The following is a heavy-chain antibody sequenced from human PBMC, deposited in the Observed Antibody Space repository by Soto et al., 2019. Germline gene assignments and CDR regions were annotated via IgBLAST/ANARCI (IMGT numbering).Heavy chain of an antibody. Sequence: QVQLVQSGAEVKKPGASVKVSCKASGYIFTSYGISWVRQAPGQGLEWMGWISAYNGNTNYAQKLQGRVTMTTDTSTSTAYMELRSLRSDDTAVYYCARDLLGYCSSTSCYYYYGMDVWGQGTTVTVSS. D-gene: IGHD2-2*01. CDR3: ARDLLGYCSSTSCYYYYGMDV. CDR2: ISAYNGNT. V-gene: IGHV1-18*01. CDR1: GYIFTSYG. J-gene: IGHJ6*02.